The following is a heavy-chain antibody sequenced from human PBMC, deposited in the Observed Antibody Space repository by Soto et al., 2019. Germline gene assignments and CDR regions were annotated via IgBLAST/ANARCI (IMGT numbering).Heavy chain of an antibody. CDR2: VYSGGST. CDR1: GFTVSSKY. CDR3: ARSIVVVTAADY. Sequence: GGSLTLSSAPSGFTVSSKYMNWVRQAPGKGLEWVSVVYSGGSTNNADSVKGRFTISRDNSKNTLFLQMESSVTAADTAVYYCARSIVVVTAADYWGQGTLVTVSS. J-gene: IGHJ4*02. V-gene: IGHV3-66*01. D-gene: IGHD2-21*02.